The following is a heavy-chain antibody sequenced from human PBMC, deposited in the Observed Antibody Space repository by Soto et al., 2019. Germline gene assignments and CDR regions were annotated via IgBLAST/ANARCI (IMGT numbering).Heavy chain of an antibody. D-gene: IGHD4-17*01. CDR1: GYIFSNHW. J-gene: IGHJ6*02. CDR3: ARCRVSDVSLRYGPYDMDV. V-gene: IGHV5-51*01. Sequence: GESLKISCKGSGYIFSNHWIGWVRQMPGKGLEWMGIIYPGDSDTRYSPAFQGQVTISADKSISTAYLQWSSLKASDTAIYYCARCRVSDVSLRYGPYDMDVWAQGTKVTVSS. CDR2: IYPGDSDT.